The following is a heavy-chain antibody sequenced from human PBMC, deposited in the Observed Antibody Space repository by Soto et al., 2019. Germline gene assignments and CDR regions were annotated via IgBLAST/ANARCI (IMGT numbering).Heavy chain of an antibody. CDR3: AKVSSSWPNDAFDI. D-gene: IGHD6-13*01. V-gene: IGHV3-23*01. CDR2: ISGSGGST. CDR1: GFTFSSYA. Sequence: GEALKISCAASGFTFSSYAMSWVRQAPGKGLEWVSAISGSGGSTYYADSVKGRFTISRDNSKNTLYLQMNSLRAEDTAVYYCAKVSSSWPNDAFDIWGQGTMVTVSS. J-gene: IGHJ3*02.